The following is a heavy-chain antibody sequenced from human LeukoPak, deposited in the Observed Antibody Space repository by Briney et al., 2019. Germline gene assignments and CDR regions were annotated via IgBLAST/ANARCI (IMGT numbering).Heavy chain of an antibody. CDR1: GFTFSSYA. CDR2: ITGGGDTT. Sequence: GGSLRLSCEGSGFTFSSYAMTWVRQAPGKGLEWVSAITGGGDTTYYADSVKGRFTISRDNSKNTLYLQMNNLRAEDTAIYYCAKAANYDILTGYYLDYWGQGTLVTVSS. D-gene: IGHD3-9*01. CDR3: AKAANYDILTGYYLDY. V-gene: IGHV3-23*01. J-gene: IGHJ4*02.